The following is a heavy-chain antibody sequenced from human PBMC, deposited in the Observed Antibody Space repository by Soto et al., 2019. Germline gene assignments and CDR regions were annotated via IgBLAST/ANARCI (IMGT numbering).Heavy chain of an antibody. D-gene: IGHD2-15*01. CDR1: GGSISSGDYY. Sequence: PSETLSLTCTVSGGSISSGDYYWSWIRQPPGKGLEWIGYIYYSGSTYYNPSLKSRVTISVDTSKNQNSLKLSSVTAADTVVYYCARDCRDGPQFTYYGMDVWGQGTTVTVSS. V-gene: IGHV4-30-4*01. CDR2: IYYSGST. CDR3: ARDCRDGPQFTYYGMDV. J-gene: IGHJ6*02.